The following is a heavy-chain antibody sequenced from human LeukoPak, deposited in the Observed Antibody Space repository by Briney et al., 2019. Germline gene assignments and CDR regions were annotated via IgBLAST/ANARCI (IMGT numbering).Heavy chain of an antibody. Sequence: PSETLSLTCTVSGGSISSYYWSWIRQPPGKGLEWIGYIYYSGSTNYNPSLKSRVTISVDTSKNQFSLKLSSVTAADTAVYYCARGIRITMIVVVISNWFDPWGQGTLVTVSS. J-gene: IGHJ5*02. CDR2: IYYSGST. CDR3: ARGIRITMIVVVISNWFDP. V-gene: IGHV4-59*12. CDR1: GGSISSYY. D-gene: IGHD3-22*01.